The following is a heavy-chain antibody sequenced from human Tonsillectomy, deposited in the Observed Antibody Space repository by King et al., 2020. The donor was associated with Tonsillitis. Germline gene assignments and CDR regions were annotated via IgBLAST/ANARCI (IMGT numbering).Heavy chain of an antibody. V-gene: IGHV3-23*04. CDR3: AKGKYSSSWWYFDY. CDR2: ISGSGGST. D-gene: IGHD6-13*01. CDR1: GFAFSRYA. Sequence: VQLVESGGGLGQPGGSLRLSWAASGFAFSRYAMSWVRQAPGKGLEWVSAISGSGGSTYYQDSEKGRFTISRNNSKNTLYLQMNSLRAEDTDVYYCAKGKYSSSWWYFDYWGQGTLVTVSS. J-gene: IGHJ4*02.